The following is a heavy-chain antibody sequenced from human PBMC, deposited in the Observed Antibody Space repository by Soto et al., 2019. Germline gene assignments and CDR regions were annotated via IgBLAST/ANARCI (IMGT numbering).Heavy chain of an antibody. Sequence: QVQLVQSGAEVKKPGSSVKVSCKASGGTFSSYAITWVRQAPGQGLEWMGGIIPIFGTANYAQKFQGRVTITADESTITADMEQSSLSSEDTAVYYCTRDRGPSSGYYPYWFDPWGQGTLVTVSS. D-gene: IGHD3-22*01. CDR3: TRDRGPSSGYYPYWFDP. CDR1: GGTFSSYA. J-gene: IGHJ5*02. V-gene: IGHV1-69*12. CDR2: IIPIFGTA.